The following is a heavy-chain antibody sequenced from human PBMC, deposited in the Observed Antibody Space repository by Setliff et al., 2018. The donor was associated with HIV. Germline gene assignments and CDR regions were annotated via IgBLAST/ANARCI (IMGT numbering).Heavy chain of an antibody. Sequence: PSETLSLTCAVSAYSISSGYYWGWIRQSPGKGLEWIGSIYHSGSTYYNPSLKSRLTISVDTSKNQFSLKLSSVTAADTAVYYCARHVFHYGTSGYPYNYYGMDVWGQGTTVTVSS. CDR3: ARHVFHYGTSGYPYNYYGMDV. V-gene: IGHV4-38-2*01. CDR1: AYSISSGYY. J-gene: IGHJ6*02. D-gene: IGHD3-22*01. CDR2: IYHSGST.